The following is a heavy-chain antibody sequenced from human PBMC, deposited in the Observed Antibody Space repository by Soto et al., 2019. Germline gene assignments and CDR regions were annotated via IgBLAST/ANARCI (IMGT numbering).Heavy chain of an antibody. CDR1: GDSINNGFW. CDR2: KHHSGST. CDR3: ASSSGGSRLDV. J-gene: IGHJ6*02. D-gene: IGHD6-19*01. Sequence: QVQLQESGPGLVKPSETLSLTCGVSGDSINNGFWWTWVRQPPGKGLEWSGEKHHSGSTHYNLSLKSRGSISPYQSTNQFPLNLSSVTAADTAVYFCASSSGGSRLDVWGQGTRVSVSS. V-gene: IGHV4-4*02.